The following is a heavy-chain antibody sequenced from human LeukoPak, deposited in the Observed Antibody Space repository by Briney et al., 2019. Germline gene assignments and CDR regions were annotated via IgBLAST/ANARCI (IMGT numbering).Heavy chain of an antibody. Sequence: RWASVKVSCKASGYTFTSYYMHWVRQAPGQGLEWMGWMSPNSGDTGYAQKFQGRVTMTRDTSISIAFMELTSLRSEDTAVYYCARGPPNWGFDFWGQGAWSPSPQ. CDR1: GYTFTSYY. V-gene: IGHV1-8*02. CDR3: ARGPPNWGFDF. CDR2: MSPNSGDT. J-gene: IGHJ4*02. D-gene: IGHD7-27*01.